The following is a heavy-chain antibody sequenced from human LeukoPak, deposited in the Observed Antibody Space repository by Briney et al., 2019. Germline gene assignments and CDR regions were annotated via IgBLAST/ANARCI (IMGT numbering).Heavy chain of an antibody. Sequence: SVKVSCKASGGTFSSYAISWVRQAPGQGLEWMGGIIPIFGTANYAQKFQGRVTITTDESTSTAYMELSSLRSEDTAVHYCAGATTSLYYYYMDVWGKGTTVTVSS. D-gene: IGHD4-11*01. CDR1: GGTFSSYA. J-gene: IGHJ6*03. CDR2: IIPIFGTA. CDR3: AGATTSLYYYYMDV. V-gene: IGHV1-69*05.